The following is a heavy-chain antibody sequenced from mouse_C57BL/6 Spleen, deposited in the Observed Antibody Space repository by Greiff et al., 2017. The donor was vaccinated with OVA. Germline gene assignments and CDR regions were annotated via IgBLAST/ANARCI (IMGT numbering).Heavy chain of an antibody. J-gene: IGHJ2*01. Sequence: VQLQQSGPELVKPGASVKISCKASGYAFSSSWMNWVKQRPGKGLEWIGRIYPGDGDTNYNGKFKGKATLTADKSSSTAYMQLSSLTSEDSAVYFCARSERMDYWGQGTTLTVSS. CDR3: ARSERMDY. CDR1: GYAFSSSW. V-gene: IGHV1-82*01. CDR2: IYPGDGDT.